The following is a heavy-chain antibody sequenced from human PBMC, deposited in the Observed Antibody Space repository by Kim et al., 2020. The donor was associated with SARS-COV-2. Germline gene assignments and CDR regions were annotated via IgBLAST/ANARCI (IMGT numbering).Heavy chain of an antibody. Sequence: ASVKVSCKASGYTFTSYAMNWVRQAPGQGLEWMGWINTNTGNPTYAQGFTGRFVFSLDTSVSTAYLQISSLKAEDTAVYYCASRPVITMVRGVIQTNDYWGQGTLVTVSS. CDR2: INTNTGNP. D-gene: IGHD3-10*01. CDR3: ASRPVITMVRGVIQTNDY. CDR1: GYTFTSYA. J-gene: IGHJ4*02. V-gene: IGHV7-4-1*02.